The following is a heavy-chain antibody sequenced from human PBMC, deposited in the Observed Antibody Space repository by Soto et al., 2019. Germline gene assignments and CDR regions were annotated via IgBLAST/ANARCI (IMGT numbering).Heavy chain of an antibody. CDR2: IYFNGNT. Sequence: QVQLQESGPGLVKPSETLSLTCNISGGSVSDTSYYWGWIRQSPVKGLEWIANIYFNGNTYYNPSLKSRVTISLDTSKNEFSLRLMSVTAADTGVYYCTRQYLGCFDPWGQGTLVTVSS. CDR1: GGSVSDTSYY. D-gene: IGHD2-2*01. J-gene: IGHJ5*02. CDR3: TRQYLGCFDP. V-gene: IGHV4-39*01.